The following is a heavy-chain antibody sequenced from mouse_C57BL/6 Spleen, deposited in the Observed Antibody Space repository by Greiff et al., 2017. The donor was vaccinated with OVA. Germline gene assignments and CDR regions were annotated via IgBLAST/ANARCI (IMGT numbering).Heavy chain of an antibody. CDR1: GFTFKNYL. CDR3: ARAQYYGSSYAMDY. V-gene: IGHV14-2*01. CDR2: IDPEGGKT. J-gene: IGHJ4*01. D-gene: IGHD1-1*01. Sequence: GQLQPPGAELFKPGASVKLSFPASGFTFKNYLMPWVKQRTEQGLGWIGRIDPEGGKTKYAPKFQGKATITADTSSNTAYLQLSSLTSEDTAVYYCARAQYYGSSYAMDYWGQGTSVTVSS.